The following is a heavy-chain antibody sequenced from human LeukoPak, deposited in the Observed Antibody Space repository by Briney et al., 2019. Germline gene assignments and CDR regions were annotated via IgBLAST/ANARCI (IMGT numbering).Heavy chain of an antibody. V-gene: IGHV3-23*01. Sequence: GGSLRLSCTASGFTFSSYAMNWVRQAPGKGLEWVSGIGAGGTFTYYAGSVKGRFTISRDNSKNTLYLQMNSLRAEDTAVYYCARDLGIAAHDAFDIWGQGTMVTVSS. J-gene: IGHJ3*02. CDR2: IGAGGTFT. D-gene: IGHD6-13*01. CDR3: ARDLGIAAHDAFDI. CDR1: GFTFSSYA.